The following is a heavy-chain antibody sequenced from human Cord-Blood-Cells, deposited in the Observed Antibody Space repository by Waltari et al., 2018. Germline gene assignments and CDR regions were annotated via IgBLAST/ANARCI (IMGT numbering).Heavy chain of an antibody. CDR1: GGSFSGYY. D-gene: IGHD3-22*01. J-gene: IGHJ3*02. V-gene: IGHV4-34*01. CDR2: INHSGST. CDR3: ARPYGSSGYYYTPYAFDI. Sequence: QVQLQQWGAGLLKPSETLSLTCAVYGGSFSGYYWSWIRQPPGKGLEWIGEINHSGSTNYNPSPKSRVTISVDTSKNQFSLKLSSVTAADTAVYYCARPYGSSGYYYTPYAFDIWGQGTMVTVSS.